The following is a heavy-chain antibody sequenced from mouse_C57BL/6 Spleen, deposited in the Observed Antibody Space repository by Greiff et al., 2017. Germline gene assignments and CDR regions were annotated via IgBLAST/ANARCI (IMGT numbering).Heavy chain of an antibody. CDR1: GYTFTDYE. V-gene: IGHV1-15*01. CDR3: TINYYGSSSFDY. Sequence: VQLQQSGAELVRPGASVTLSCKASGYTFTDYEMHWVKQTPVHGLEWIGAIDPETGGTAYNQKFKGKAILTADKSSSTAYMELRSLTSEDSAVYYCTINYYGSSSFDYWGQGTTLTVSS. D-gene: IGHD1-1*01. CDR2: IDPETGGT. J-gene: IGHJ2*01.